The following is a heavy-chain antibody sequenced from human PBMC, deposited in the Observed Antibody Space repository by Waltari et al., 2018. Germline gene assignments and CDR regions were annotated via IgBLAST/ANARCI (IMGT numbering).Heavy chain of an antibody. V-gene: IGHV4-39*07. CDR1: GGSISNTSYY. J-gene: IGHJ6*03. Sequence: QLQLQESGPGLVTPSETLSLTCSVSGGSISNTSYYWGWIRQPPGKGLEWIGTMYYDGDTYYNPSLKSRVTISIDTSKNQFSLKVSSVTAADTAVYYCARQRQDDYHYYYMDAWGKGTTVTVSS. CDR2: MYYDGDT. CDR3: ARQRQDDYHYYYMDA. D-gene: IGHD2-15*01.